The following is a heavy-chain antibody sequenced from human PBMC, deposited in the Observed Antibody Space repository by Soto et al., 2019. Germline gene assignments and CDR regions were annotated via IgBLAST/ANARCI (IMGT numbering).Heavy chain of an antibody. Sequence: ASVKVSCKVSGYTLTELSMHWVRQAPGKGLEWMGGFDPEDGETIYAQKFQGRVTMTEDTSTDTAYMELSSLRSEDTAVYYCATDLMDDSSGYYLDTFDYCGQGTLVTVSS. D-gene: IGHD3-22*01. J-gene: IGHJ4*02. V-gene: IGHV1-24*01. CDR2: FDPEDGET. CDR1: GYTLTELS. CDR3: ATDLMDDSSGYYLDTFDY.